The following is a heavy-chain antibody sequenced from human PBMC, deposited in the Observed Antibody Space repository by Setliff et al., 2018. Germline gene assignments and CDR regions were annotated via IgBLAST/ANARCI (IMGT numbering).Heavy chain of an antibody. J-gene: IGHJ3*02. Sequence: ASVKVSCKASGYTFTGYYMHWVRQAPGQGLEWMGWISAYNGNTNYAQKLQGRVTMTTDTSTSTAYMELRSLRSDDTAVYYCARGGPQTYYYDSSGYYLCLAAFDIWGQGTMVTVS. D-gene: IGHD3-22*01. CDR1: GYTFTGYY. CDR3: ARGGPQTYYYDSSGYYLCLAAFDI. V-gene: IGHV1-18*04. CDR2: ISAYNGNT.